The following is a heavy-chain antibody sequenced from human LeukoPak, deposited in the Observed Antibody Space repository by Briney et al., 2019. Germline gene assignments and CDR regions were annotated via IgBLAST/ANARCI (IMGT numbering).Heavy chain of an antibody. CDR2: FDPEDGET. CDR1: GYTLTELS. D-gene: IGHD1-20*01. J-gene: IGHJ5*02. Sequence: ASVKVSCKVSGYTLTELSMHWVRQAPGKGLEWMGGFDPEDGETIYAQKFQGRVTMTRDTSISTAYMELSRLRSDDTAVYYCARDRLTGTANWFDPWGQGTLVTVSS. V-gene: IGHV1-24*01. CDR3: ARDRLTGTANWFDP.